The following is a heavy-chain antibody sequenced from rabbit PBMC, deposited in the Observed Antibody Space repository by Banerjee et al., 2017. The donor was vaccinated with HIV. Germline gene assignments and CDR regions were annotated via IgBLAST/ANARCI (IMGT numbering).Heavy chain of an antibody. D-gene: IGHD7-1*01. CDR3: ARDIYSSNAGYGSGFKL. CDR1: GLDFSSSYW. V-gene: IGHV1S45*01. CDR2: IYTSSGST. Sequence: QEQLEESGGDLVKPEGSLTLTCTASGLDFSSSYWMCWVRQAPGKGPEWIACIYTSSGSTYYASWAKGRFTISKTSSTTVTLQMTSLTAADTATYFCARDIYSSNAGYGSGFKLWGQGTLVTVS. J-gene: IGHJ4*01.